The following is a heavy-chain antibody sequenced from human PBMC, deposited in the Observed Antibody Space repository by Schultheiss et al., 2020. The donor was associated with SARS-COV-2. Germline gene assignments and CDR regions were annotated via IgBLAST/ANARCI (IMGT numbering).Heavy chain of an antibody. Sequence: ASVKVSCKASGYTFTSYGISWVRQAPGQGLEWMGWISAYNGNTNYAQKLQGRVTMTTDTSTSTAYMELRSLRSEDTAVYYCARVNTAMDRNWFDPWGQGTLVTVSS. CDR2: ISAYNGNT. J-gene: IGHJ5*02. CDR1: GYTFTSYG. CDR3: ARVNTAMDRNWFDP. D-gene: IGHD5-18*01. V-gene: IGHV1-18*01.